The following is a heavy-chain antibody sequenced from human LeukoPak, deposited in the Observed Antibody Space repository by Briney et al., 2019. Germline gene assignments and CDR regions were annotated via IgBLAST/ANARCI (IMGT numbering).Heavy chain of an antibody. D-gene: IGHD2-2*01. J-gene: IGHJ4*02. CDR3: ARHVRNGYQLLSRFYYFDY. V-gene: IGHV4-34*01. CDR1: GGSISSYY. Sequence: SETLSLTCTVSGGSISSYYWSWIRQPPGKGLEWIGEINHSGSTNYNPSLKSRVTISVDTSKNQFSLKLSSVTAADTAVYYCARHVRNGYQLLSRFYYFDYWGQGTLVTVSS. CDR2: INHSGST.